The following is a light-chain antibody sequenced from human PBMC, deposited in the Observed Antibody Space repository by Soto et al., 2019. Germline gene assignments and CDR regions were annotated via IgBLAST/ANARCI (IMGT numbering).Light chain of an antibody. CDR3: LVRDVWPS. J-gene: IGKJ1*01. CDR2: DAS. CDR1: QSVSTS. V-gene: IGKV3-11*01. Sequence: IVLSQSPATLSLSPGERAALSCRASQSVSTSLAWYQHKPGQAPRLFIYDASKRAPGIPARFSGSGSGTDFTLTISSLEPEDFAVYYCLVRDVWPSFGQGTKVEIK.